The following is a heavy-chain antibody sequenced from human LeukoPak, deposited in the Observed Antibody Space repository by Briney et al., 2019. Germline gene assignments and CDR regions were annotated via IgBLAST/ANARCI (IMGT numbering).Heavy chain of an antibody. CDR1: GYSISRNYH. Sequence: SETLSLTCNVSGYSISRNYHWGWIRQPPGKGLEWIGTIYHSGSTYYSPSLKSRVTISIHTSKNQFSLKLSSVTAADTAVYYCATMMYGSGNYYNSDYWGQGTLVTVSS. D-gene: IGHD3-10*01. CDR3: ATMMYGSGNYYNSDY. CDR2: IYHSGST. V-gene: IGHV4-38-2*02. J-gene: IGHJ4*02.